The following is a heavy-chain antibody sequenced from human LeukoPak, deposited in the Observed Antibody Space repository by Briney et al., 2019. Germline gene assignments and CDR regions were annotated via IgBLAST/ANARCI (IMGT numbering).Heavy chain of an antibody. D-gene: IGHD2-15*01. Sequence: QSGGSLRLSCAASGFTFSSYWMSWVRQAPGKGLEWVANIKQDGSEKYYVDSVKSRFTISRDNAKNSLYLQMNSLRAEDTAVYYCAKIHECSGGSCFSNWFDPWGQGTLVTVSS. J-gene: IGHJ5*02. CDR1: GFTFSSYW. CDR2: IKQDGSEK. CDR3: AKIHECSGGSCFSNWFDP. V-gene: IGHV3-7*03.